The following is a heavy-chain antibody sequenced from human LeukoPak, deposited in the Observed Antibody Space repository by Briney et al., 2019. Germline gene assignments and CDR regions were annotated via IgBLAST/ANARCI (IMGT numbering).Heavy chain of an antibody. D-gene: IGHD6-13*01. CDR2: IKQDGSEK. V-gene: IGHV3-7*03. J-gene: IGHJ4*02. CDR1: GFTFSSYW. Sequence: GGSLRLSCAASGFTFSSYWMSWVRQAPGKGLEWVANIKQDGSEKYYVDSLKGRFTMSRDNSKNTLYLQMNSLRADDTAVYYCAKDRPTVYSSSWLHFLDSWGQGTLVTVSS. CDR3: AKDRPTVYSSSWLHFLDS.